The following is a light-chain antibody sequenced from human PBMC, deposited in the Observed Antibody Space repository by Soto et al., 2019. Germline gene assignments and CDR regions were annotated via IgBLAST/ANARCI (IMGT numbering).Light chain of an antibody. CDR1: QSVSSSY. V-gene: IGKV3-20*01. J-gene: IGKJ5*01. Sequence: EIVLTQSPGALSLSPGERATLSCRASQSVSSSYLAWYQQKPGQAPRVLIYGASSRATGIPDRFSGSGSGTDFTLTISRLEPEDFAVYYCQQYGSSPPTTFGQGTRLDIK. CDR2: GAS. CDR3: QQYGSSPPTT.